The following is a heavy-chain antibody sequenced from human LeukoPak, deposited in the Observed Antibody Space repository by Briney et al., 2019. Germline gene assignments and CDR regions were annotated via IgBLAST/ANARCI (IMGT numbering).Heavy chain of an antibody. CDR1: GGSLSSGSYY. CDR2: IYYSGST. Sequence: PSETLSLTCTVSGGSLSSGSYYGSWIRQPPGKGLEWIGYIYYSGSTNYNSSLKSRVNMSVVTSKNQFSLRLSSVTAADTAVYYCATFQDWFDPWGQGTLVTVSS. CDR3: ATFQDWFDP. J-gene: IGHJ5*02. V-gene: IGHV4-61*01.